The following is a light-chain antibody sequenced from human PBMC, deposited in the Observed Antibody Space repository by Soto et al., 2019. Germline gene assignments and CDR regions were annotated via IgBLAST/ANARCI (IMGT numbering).Light chain of an antibody. Sequence: ENVLTQSPGTLSLSPGERATLSCRASQSVSSSYLAWYQQKPGQAPRLLIYGASSRATGIPDRFSGSGSGKDFTLTSSRLEPEDFAVYYCQQYGSSPPYTFGQGTKLEIK. V-gene: IGKV3-20*01. CDR1: QSVSSSY. J-gene: IGKJ2*01. CDR2: GAS. CDR3: QQYGSSPPYT.